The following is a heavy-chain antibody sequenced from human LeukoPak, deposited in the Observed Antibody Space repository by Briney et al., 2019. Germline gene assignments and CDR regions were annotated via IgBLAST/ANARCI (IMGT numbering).Heavy chain of an antibody. CDR3: AKGGEGSWLNPFDY. CDR2: ITWNSGSI. D-gene: IGHD6-13*01. V-gene: IGHV3-9*01. J-gene: IGHJ4*02. CDR1: GFTFDNYA. Sequence: GGSLRLSCAASGFTFDNYAMHWIRQAPGKGLEWVSGITWNSGSIAYADSVKGRFTISRDNAKNSLYLQMNSLRAEDTAVYYCAKGGEGSWLNPFDYWGQGTLVTVSS.